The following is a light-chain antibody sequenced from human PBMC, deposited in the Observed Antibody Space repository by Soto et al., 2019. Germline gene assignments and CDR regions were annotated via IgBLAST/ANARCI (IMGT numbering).Light chain of an antibody. CDR2: GAS. CDR1: QSVSSN. J-gene: IGKJ1*01. Sequence: EIVMTQSPATLSVSPGERATLSCRASQSVSSNLAWYQQKPGQAPRLLIYGASTRATGIPARFSGSGSETEFTLTISSLQYEDFAVYYCQHCNNWARTFGQGTKVE. CDR3: QHCNNWART. V-gene: IGKV3-15*01.